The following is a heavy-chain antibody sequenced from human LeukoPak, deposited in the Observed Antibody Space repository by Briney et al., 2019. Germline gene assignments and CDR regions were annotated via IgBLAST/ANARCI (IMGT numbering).Heavy chain of an antibody. V-gene: IGHV4-34*01. CDR3: ARGTLNYSGYDYMDFDY. D-gene: IGHD5-12*01. J-gene: IGHJ4*02. CDR2: INHSGST. CDR1: GGSFSGYC. Sequence: SETLSLTCAVYGGSFSGYCWSWIRQPPGQGLEWMGEINHSGSTNYSPSLKSRVTMSLDTSKNQLSLKLSSVTAADTAVYYCARGTLNYSGYDYMDFDYWGQGTLVTVSS.